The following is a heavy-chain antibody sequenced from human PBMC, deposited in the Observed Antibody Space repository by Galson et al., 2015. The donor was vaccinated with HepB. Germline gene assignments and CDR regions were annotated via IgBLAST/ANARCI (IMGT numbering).Heavy chain of an antibody. D-gene: IGHD3-3*01. CDR1: GFTFSSYW. CDR2: IKQDGSEK. CDR3: ARGRYDFWSGIAPYFDY. Sequence: LRLSCAASGFTFSSYWMSWVRQAPGKGLAWVANIKQDGSEKYYVDSVKCRFTISRDNAKNSLYLQMNSLRAEDTAVYYCARGRYDFWSGIAPYFDYWGQGTLVTVCS. J-gene: IGHJ4*02. V-gene: IGHV3-7*01.